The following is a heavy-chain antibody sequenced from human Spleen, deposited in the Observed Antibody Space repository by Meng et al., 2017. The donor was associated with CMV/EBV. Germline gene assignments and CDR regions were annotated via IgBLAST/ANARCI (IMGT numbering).Heavy chain of an antibody. CDR3: AHSSYYYRSGSYYPFEY. CDR2: IYWTDDE. D-gene: IGHD3-10*01. Sequence: SLSSTGVAVGWIRQPPGKALEWLALIYWTDDERYSPSLKTRLTITTDTSKNQVVLTMTNVDPVDTGTYFCAHSSYYYRSGSYYPFEYWGQGTLVTVSS. V-gene: IGHV2-5*01. J-gene: IGHJ4*02. CDR1: SLSSTGVA.